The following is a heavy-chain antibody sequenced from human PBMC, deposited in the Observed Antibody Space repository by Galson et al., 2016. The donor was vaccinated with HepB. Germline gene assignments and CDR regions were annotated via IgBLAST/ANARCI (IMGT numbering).Heavy chain of an antibody. D-gene: IGHD4-17*01. V-gene: IGHV3-33*01. Sequence: SLRLSCAASEFTFSRYAMHWVRQAPGKGREWVAVIWYDGSEKYYVDSVRGRFTISRDNSKNTLYLQMKSLRAEDTAVYYCARGYGDSALYYYYGMDVWGQGTTVTVSS. CDR1: EFTFSRYA. CDR2: IWYDGSEK. CDR3: ARGYGDSALYYYYGMDV. J-gene: IGHJ6*02.